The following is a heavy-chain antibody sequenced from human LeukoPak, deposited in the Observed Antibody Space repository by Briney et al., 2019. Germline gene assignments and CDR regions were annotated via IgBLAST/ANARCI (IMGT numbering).Heavy chain of an antibody. CDR2: INPNTGDT. CDR1: GYTFTCQY. V-gene: IGHV1-2*02. D-gene: IGHD6-19*01. CDR3: ASYPRYSSSPPFDY. J-gene: IGHJ4*02. Sequence: GASVKVSCKASGYTFTCQYMHWVRQAPGQGLEWMGWINPNTGDTGYAQKFQGRVTMTRDTTITTAYMELSSLTSDDTAMYYCASYPRYSSSPPFDYWGQGTLVTVSS.